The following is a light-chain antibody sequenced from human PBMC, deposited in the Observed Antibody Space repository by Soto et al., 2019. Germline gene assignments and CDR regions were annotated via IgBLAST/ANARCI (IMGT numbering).Light chain of an antibody. V-gene: IGLV2-8*01. J-gene: IGLJ3*02. CDR2: EVT. CDR1: SSDVGAYNY. Sequence: QSALTQPPSASGSPGQSVTISCTGTSSDVGAYNYVSWYQQHAGKAPKLVIYEVTKRPSGVPDRCSGSKSANTASLTVSGLQAEDEADCYCSSFASSNTWVFGGGTKLTVL. CDR3: SSFASSNTWV.